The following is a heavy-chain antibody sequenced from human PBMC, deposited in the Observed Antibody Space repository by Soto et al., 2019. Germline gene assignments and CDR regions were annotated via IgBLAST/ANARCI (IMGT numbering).Heavy chain of an antibody. CDR2: IYYSGST. D-gene: IGHD4-17*01. Sequence: QLQLQESGPGLVKPSETLSLTCTVSGGSISSSSYYWGWIRQPPGKGLEWIGSIYYSGSTYYNPSLKSRVTISVDTSKNQFSLKLSSVTAADTAVYYWASQLYGDSPYYYYYYGMDVWGQGTTVTVSS. J-gene: IGHJ6*02. V-gene: IGHV4-39*01. CDR1: GGSISSSSYY. CDR3: ASQLYGDSPYYYYYYGMDV.